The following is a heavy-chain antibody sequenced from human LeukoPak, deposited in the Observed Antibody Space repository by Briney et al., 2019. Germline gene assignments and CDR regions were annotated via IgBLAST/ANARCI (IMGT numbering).Heavy chain of an antibody. J-gene: IGHJ4*02. D-gene: IGHD4-11*01. CDR1: GYTFTRYG. V-gene: IGHV1-18*01. CDR3: ARGEAYSNYEDY. CDR2: ISAYNGAT. Sequence: ASVKVSCKASGYTFTRYGISWVRQAPGQGLEWMGWISAYNGATNYAQKLQDRVTMTTDTPTSTAYMELRSLRSDDTAVYYCARGEAYSNYEDYWGQGTLVTVSS.